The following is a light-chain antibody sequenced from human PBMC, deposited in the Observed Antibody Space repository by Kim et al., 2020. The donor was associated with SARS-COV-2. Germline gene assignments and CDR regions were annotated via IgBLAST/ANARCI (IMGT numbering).Light chain of an antibody. Sequence: DIQMTQSPSSLSASVGDRVTITCQASHDVSTSVNWYQQKSGKAPKLLIYDASNLVAGVPSRFSGSESGTDFTLTISSLQPEDVATYYCQQYENLVTFGGGTKVDIK. J-gene: IGKJ4*01. CDR1: HDVSTS. V-gene: IGKV1-33*01. CDR2: DAS. CDR3: QQYENLVT.